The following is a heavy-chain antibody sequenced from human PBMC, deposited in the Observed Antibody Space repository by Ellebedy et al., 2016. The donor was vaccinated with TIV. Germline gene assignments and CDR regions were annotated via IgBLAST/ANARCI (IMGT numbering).Heavy chain of an antibody. CDR1: GFTFRYYA. CDR3: AKDLRGGVSRYFDS. J-gene: IGHJ4*02. Sequence: GESLKISFAASGFTFRYYAMSWVRQAPGKGLEWVSTISVTGDTTYYADSVKGRFTISRDDSQNTLFLQMNTLRPEDTAVYYCAKDLRGGVSRYFDSWGQGTLVTVSS. V-gene: IGHV3-23*01. CDR2: ISVTGDTT. D-gene: IGHD2-8*02.